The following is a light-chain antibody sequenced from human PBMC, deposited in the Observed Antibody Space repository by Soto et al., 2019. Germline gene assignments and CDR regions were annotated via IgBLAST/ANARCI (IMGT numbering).Light chain of an antibody. CDR2: DVS. J-gene: IGLJ2*01. V-gene: IGLV2-14*01. Sequence: QSALTQPASVSGSPGQSITISCTGTSSDVGGYNYASWYQQHPGKAPKLMIYDVSNRPSGVSNRFSGSKSGNTASLTISGLQAEDEADYYCSSYTSSSTLVGFGGGTKLTVL. CDR3: SSYTSSSTLVG. CDR1: SSDVGGYNY.